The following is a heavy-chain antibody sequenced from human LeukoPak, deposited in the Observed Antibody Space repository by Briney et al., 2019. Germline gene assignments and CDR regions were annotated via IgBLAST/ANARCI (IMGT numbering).Heavy chain of an antibody. D-gene: IGHD3-10*01. CDR1: GFTFSNYW. CDR2: INHSGST. V-gene: IGHV4-34*08. CDR3: AKSNGYGLIDI. Sequence: GSLRLSCAASGFTFSNYWMTWVRQPPGKGLEWIGEINHSGSTNYNPSLKSRVTISVDTSKNQFSLKLSSVTAADTAVYYCAKSNGYGLIDIWGQGTMVTVSS. J-gene: IGHJ3*02.